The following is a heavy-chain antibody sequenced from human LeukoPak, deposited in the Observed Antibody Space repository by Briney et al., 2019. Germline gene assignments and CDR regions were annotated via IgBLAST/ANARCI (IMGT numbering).Heavy chain of an antibody. V-gene: IGHV4-59*08. J-gene: IGHJ4*02. Sequence: SETLSLTCTVSGGSISNYYWSWIRQRPGKGLELIGDINYSGSTNYNPSLKSRVTISIDTSKNQFSLKLSSVTAADTAVYYCARLDWYYYDSSGYWDDWGQGTLVTVSS. CDR2: INYSGST. CDR3: ARLDWYYYDSSGYWDD. CDR1: GGSISNYY. D-gene: IGHD3-22*01.